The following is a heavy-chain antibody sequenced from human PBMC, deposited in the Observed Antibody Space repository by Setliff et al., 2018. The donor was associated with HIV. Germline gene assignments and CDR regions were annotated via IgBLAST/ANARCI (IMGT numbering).Heavy chain of an antibody. D-gene: IGHD5-12*01. CDR2: IIPIFNTA. Sequence: SVKVSCKASGGTFSLYAINWVRQAPGQGLEWMGGIIPIFNTANYAQKFQGRVTITADGSTSTAYVELSSLRFEDTATYYSARDQATGYEKVWFSWIDPWGQGTLVTVSS. CDR3: ARDQATGYEKVWFSWIDP. V-gene: IGHV1-69*13. CDR1: GGTFSLYA. J-gene: IGHJ5*02.